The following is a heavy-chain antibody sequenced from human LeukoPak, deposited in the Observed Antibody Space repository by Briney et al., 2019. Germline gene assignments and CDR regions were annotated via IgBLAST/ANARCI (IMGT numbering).Heavy chain of an antibody. Sequence: GGSLRLSCAASGFTFCRYSMNWVRQALGKGAECVSSIGSSSSYTYYAHSVKGRFTISRDKAQNSLHLQMNSLRAEDTAVHYCAASTKHTAMVDYWGQGTLVTVSS. V-gene: IGHV3-21*01. CDR1: GFTFCRYS. CDR2: IGSSSSYT. J-gene: IGHJ4*02. CDR3: AASTKHTAMVDY. D-gene: IGHD5-18*01.